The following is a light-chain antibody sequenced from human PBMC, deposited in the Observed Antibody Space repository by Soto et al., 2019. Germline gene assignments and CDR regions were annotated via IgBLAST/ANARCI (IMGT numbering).Light chain of an antibody. CDR1: QSISSW. J-gene: IGKJ2*01. CDR3: QQYNSYPYT. Sequence: DIQMTQSPSTLSASVGDRVTITCRASQSISSWWAWYQQKPGKAPNLLIYKASSLESGVPSRFSGSESGTEFTLPISSLQPDDFAAYYCQQYNSYPYTFGQGTKLEIK. CDR2: KAS. V-gene: IGKV1-5*03.